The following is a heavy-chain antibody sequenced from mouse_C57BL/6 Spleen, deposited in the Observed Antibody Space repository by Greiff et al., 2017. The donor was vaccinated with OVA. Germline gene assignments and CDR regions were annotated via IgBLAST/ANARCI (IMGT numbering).Heavy chain of an antibody. CDR3: ARGIDYRDAMDY. J-gene: IGHJ4*01. CDR2: INPNNGGT. D-gene: IGHD2-12*01. CDR1: GYTFTDYY. V-gene: IGHV1-26*01. Sequence: EVQLQQSGPELVKPGASVKISCKASGYTFTDYYMNWVKQSHGKSLEWIGDINPNNGGTSYNQKFKGKATLTVDKSSSTAYMELRSLTSEDSAVYYCARGIDYRDAMDYWGQGTSVTVSS.